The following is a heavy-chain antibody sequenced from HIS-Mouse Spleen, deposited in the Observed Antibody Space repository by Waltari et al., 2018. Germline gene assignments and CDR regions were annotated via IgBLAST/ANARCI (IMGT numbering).Heavy chain of an antibody. D-gene: IGHD5-12*01. V-gene: IGHV3-7*01. CDR1: GFTFISYW. CDR2: IKQDGSEK. J-gene: IGHJ5*02. Sequence: EVQLVEPGGGLVQPGGSLRLSCAASGFTFISYWMSWVGQAPGKGMEWVANIKQDGSEKYYVDSVKGRFTISRDNAKNSLYLQMNSLRAEDTAVYYCARERRGPGWFDPWGQGTLVTVSS. CDR3: ARERRGPGWFDP.